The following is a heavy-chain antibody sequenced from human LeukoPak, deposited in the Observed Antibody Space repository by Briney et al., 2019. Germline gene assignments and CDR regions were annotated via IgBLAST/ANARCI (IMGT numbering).Heavy chain of an antibody. CDR1: GFTFSTYS. J-gene: IGHJ4*02. D-gene: IGHD4-11*01. CDR2: ISSSSGTI. CDR3: AADYSFLFDY. Sequence: GGSLRLSCAASGFTFSTYSRNWVRQAPGKGLEWVSYISSSSGTIYYADSVKGRFTISRDNAKNSLYLQMNSLRAEDTAVYYCAADYSFLFDYWGQGTLVTVSS. V-gene: IGHV3-48*04.